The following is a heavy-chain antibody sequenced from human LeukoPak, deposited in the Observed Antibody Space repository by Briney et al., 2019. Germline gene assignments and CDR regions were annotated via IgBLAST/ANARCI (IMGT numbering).Heavy chain of an antibody. V-gene: IGHV4-59*08. Sequence: TESLSLTCTVSGGSISSYYWSWIRQPPGKGLEWIGYIFDTGSTNYNPSLKSRVTISIDTSKDRFSLRLSSVTAADTAVYYCARHGGGYSFDYWGQGTLVTV. CDR3: ARHGGGYSFDY. CDR1: GGSISSYY. J-gene: IGHJ4*02. CDR2: IFDTGST. D-gene: IGHD5-24*01.